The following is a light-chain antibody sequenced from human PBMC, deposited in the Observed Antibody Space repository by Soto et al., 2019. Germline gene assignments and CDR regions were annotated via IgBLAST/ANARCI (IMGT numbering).Light chain of an antibody. J-gene: IGLJ1*01. CDR1: SSDVGAYNF. Sequence: QSALTQPASVSGSPGQSITSSCTGTSSDVGAYNFVSWYQQHPGKAPKLMIYDVTNRPSGVSYRFSGSKSGNTASLTISGLQAEDEADYYCSSYTSSSTYVFGTGTKLTVL. CDR2: DVT. V-gene: IGLV2-14*01. CDR3: SSYTSSSTYV.